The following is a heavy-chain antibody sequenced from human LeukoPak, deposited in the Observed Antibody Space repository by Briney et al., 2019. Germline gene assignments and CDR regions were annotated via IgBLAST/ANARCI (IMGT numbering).Heavy chain of an antibody. CDR3: VRHNHMDV. J-gene: IGHJ6*02. V-gene: IGHV1-46*01. CDR2: INLSGGST. Sequence: ASVKVSCKASGYTFTSYGISWVRQAPGQGLEWMAIINLSGGSTDYTQKFQGRVTMTRDTSTSTVYMELSSLRPEDTAVYYCVRHNHMDVWGQGTTVTVSS. CDR1: GYTFTSYG.